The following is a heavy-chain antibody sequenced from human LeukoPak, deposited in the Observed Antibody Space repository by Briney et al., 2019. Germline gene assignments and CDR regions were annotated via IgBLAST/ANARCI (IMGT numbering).Heavy chain of an antibody. D-gene: IGHD3-10*01. V-gene: IGHV1-69*13. CDR2: IIPIFGTA. CDR3: ARRRSYGSGTTKWFDP. CDR1: GGTFSSYA. J-gene: IGHJ5*02. Sequence: GASVKVSCKASGGTFSSYAISWVRQAPGQGLEWMGGIIPIFGTANYAQKFQGRVTITADESTSTAYMELSSLRSEDTAVYYCARRRSYGSGTTKWFDPWGQGTLVTVSS.